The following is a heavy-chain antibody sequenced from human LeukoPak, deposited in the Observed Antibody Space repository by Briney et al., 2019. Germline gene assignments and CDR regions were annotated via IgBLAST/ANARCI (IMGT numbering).Heavy chain of an antibody. CDR2: IIPIFGTA. D-gene: IGHD5-12*01. J-gene: IGHJ6*03. CDR3: ARGRRGYSGYDRGYYYYMDV. CDR1: GGTFSSYA. Sequence: GASVKVSCKASGGTFSSYAISWVRQAPGQGLEWMGGIIPIFGTANYAQKFQGRVTITADESTSTAYMELSSLRSEDTAVYYCARGRRGYSGYDRGYYYYMDVWGKGTTVTISS. V-gene: IGHV1-69*13.